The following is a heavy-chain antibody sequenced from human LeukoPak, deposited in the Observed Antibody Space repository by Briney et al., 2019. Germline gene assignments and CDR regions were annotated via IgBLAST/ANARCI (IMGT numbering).Heavy chain of an antibody. CDR2: INPNSGGT. D-gene: IGHD1-26*01. CDR1: GYTSTGYY. V-gene: IGHV1-2*02. CDR3: ARRGAGSYNYFEN. J-gene: IGHJ4*01. Sequence: GASVKDAVKASGYTSTGYYMQWVRQAPGQGLEWMGWINPNSGGTNYAQKFQGRVTMTRDTSISTAYMELSRLRSDDTAVYYCARRGAGSYNYFENVGEGTVVTVSS.